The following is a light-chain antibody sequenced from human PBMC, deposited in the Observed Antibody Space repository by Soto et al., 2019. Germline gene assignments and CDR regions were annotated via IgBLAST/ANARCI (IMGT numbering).Light chain of an antibody. Sequence: QSALTQPASVSGSPGQSITISCTGTSSDVGGYNYVSWYQQHPGTAPKLMIYEVSNRPPGVSNRFSGSKSDNTASLTISGLQAEDEADYYCSSYTGSSTIFGTGTKVTVL. J-gene: IGLJ1*01. V-gene: IGLV2-14*01. CDR3: SSYTGSSTI. CDR2: EVS. CDR1: SSDVGGYNY.